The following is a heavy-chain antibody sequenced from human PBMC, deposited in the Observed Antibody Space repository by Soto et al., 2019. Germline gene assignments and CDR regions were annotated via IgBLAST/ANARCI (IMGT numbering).Heavy chain of an antibody. D-gene: IGHD1-1*01. J-gene: IGHJ3*01. CDR1: GLTISGKKY. V-gene: IGHV3-53*01. Sequence: DVQLVESGGGLIQPGESLRLSCAAFGLTISGKKYVAWVRQAPGNGLVWVSALYDVDGSFYADSVTGRFTTSSDSSKTTVYLQMNDLRPDETAVYYCATWHEREHAFDVWGQGTTVTISA. CDR3: ATWHEREHAFDV. CDR2: LYDVDGS.